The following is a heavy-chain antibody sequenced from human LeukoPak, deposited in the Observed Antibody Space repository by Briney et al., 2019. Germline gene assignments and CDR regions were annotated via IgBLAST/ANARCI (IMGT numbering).Heavy chain of an antibody. Sequence: GGSLRLSCAASGFSFSDYSMSWIRQAPGKGLECISYRSSSSYTNYADSVKGRFTISRDNAKNTVYLQMHSLRAEDTAVYYCARDTQAARFDYWGQGTLVAVAS. J-gene: IGHJ4*02. CDR3: ARDTQAARFDY. CDR2: RSSSSYT. D-gene: IGHD2-15*01. CDR1: GFSFSDYS. V-gene: IGHV3-11*06.